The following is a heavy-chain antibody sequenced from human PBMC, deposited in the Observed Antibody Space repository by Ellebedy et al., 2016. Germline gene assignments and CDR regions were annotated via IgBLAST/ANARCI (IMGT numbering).Heavy chain of an antibody. V-gene: IGHV1-69*13. Sequence: SVKVSCXASGGTFSSYAISWVRQAPGQGLEWMGGIIPIFGTANYAQKFQGRVTITADESTSTAYMELSSLRSEDTAVYYCARGGYSYGETYNWFNPWGQGTLVTVSS. CDR3: ARGGYSYGETYNWFNP. D-gene: IGHD5-18*01. CDR2: IIPIFGTA. CDR1: GGTFSSYA. J-gene: IGHJ5*02.